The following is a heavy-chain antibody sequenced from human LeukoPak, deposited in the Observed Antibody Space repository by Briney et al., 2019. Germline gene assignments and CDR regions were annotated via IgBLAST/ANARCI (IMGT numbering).Heavy chain of an antibody. CDR1: GFTFSSYW. Sequence: GGSLRLSCAASGFTFSSYWMHWVRQAPGKGLVWVSRISDGGSTTTYADSVKGRFTISRDNAKNTLYLQMNSLRAEDTAVYFCARGGSDTAMAHDYWGQGTLVTVSS. CDR3: ARGGSDTAMAHDY. D-gene: IGHD5-18*01. V-gene: IGHV3-74*01. J-gene: IGHJ4*02. CDR2: ISDGGSTT.